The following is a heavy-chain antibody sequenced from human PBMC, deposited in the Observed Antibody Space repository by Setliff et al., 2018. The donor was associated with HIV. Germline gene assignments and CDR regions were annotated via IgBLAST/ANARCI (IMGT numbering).Heavy chain of an antibody. CDR2: IYTSGST. V-gene: IGHV4-4*08. D-gene: IGHD5-18*01. CDR3: ATDTAMLQEGTEF. CDR1: GGSISSYY. Sequence: PSETLSLTCTVSGGSISSYYWSWIRQPPGKGLEWIGYIYTSGSTNYNPSLKSRVTISVDTSKNQFSLKLSSVTAADTAIYYCATDTAMLQEGTEFWGQGTLVTVSS. J-gene: IGHJ4*02.